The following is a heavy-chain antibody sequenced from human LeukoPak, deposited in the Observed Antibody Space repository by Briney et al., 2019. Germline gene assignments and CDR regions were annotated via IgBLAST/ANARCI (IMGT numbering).Heavy chain of an antibody. J-gene: IGHJ4*02. Sequence: GGSLRLSCAASGFTFSSYAMSWVRQAPGKGLEWVSGISNSGDTYYADSVKGRFTISRDNSKNTLYLQMNSLRAEDTAVYYCAKHLDIVVVPASRPYFDYWGQGTLVTVSS. V-gene: IGHV3-23*01. CDR2: ISNSGDT. D-gene: IGHD2-2*03. CDR3: AKHLDIVVVPASRPYFDY. CDR1: GFTFSSYA.